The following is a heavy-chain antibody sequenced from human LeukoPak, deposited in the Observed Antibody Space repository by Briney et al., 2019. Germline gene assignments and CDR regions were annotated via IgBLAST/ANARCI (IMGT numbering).Heavy chain of an antibody. CDR1: GFTFSAYW. V-gene: IGHV3-74*01. Sequence: GGSLRLSCAASGFTFSAYWMHWVRQAPGKGLVWVSGINSDGRTTSYADSVKGRFTISRDNSKNTLYLQMNSLRAEDTAVYYCAKDRSYYDSSGYRYFDYWGQGTLVTVSS. J-gene: IGHJ4*02. D-gene: IGHD3-22*01. CDR3: AKDRSYYDSSGYRYFDY. CDR2: INSDGRTT.